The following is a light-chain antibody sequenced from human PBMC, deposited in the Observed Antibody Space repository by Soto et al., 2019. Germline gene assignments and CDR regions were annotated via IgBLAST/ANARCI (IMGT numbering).Light chain of an antibody. V-gene: IGKV3-11*01. Sequence: EIVLTQSPAILSLSPGARAPLSCRARQSVGTHLGWYQQKPGQAPRLLIYDASNRATGIPARFSGSGSGTDFTLTISSLEPEDFAVYYCQQRSNWPGITFGQGTRLEIK. J-gene: IGKJ5*01. CDR2: DAS. CDR3: QQRSNWPGIT. CDR1: QSVGTH.